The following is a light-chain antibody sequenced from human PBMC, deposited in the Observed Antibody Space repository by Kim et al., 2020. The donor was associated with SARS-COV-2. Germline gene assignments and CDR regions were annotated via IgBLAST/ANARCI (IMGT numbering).Light chain of an antibody. J-gene: IGLJ3*02. CDR1: SRDIGSLHR. CDR2: DVT. Sequence: GQSVTITCTGTSRDIGSLHRFSWYRQPPGSAPKLIIFDVTERPSGVPDRFSGSKSDTTASLTISGLQPEDEADYYCSSYTLRTTWVFGGGTKVTVL. CDR3: SSYTLRTTWV. V-gene: IGLV2-18*02.